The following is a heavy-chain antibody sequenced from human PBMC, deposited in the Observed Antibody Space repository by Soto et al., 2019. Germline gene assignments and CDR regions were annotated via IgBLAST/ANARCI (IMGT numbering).Heavy chain of an antibody. V-gene: IGHV5-10-1*01. CDR3: ARHLGYQLLFGMDV. J-gene: IGHJ6*02. CDR2: IDPSDSYT. D-gene: IGHD2-2*01. Sequence: ESLKISCKGSGYSFTSYWISWVRQMPGKSLEWMGRIDPSDSYTNYSPSFQGHVTISADKSISTAYLQWSSLKASDTAMYYCARHLGYQLLFGMDVWGQGTTVTVSS. CDR1: GYSFTSYW.